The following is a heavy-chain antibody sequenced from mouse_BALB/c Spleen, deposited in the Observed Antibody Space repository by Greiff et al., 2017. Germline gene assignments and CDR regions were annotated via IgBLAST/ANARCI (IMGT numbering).Heavy chain of an antibody. V-gene: IGHV1-67*01. Sequence: QVHVKQSGPELVRPGVSVKISCKGSGYTFTDYAMHWVKQSHAKSLEWIGVISTYYGNTNYNQKFKGKATMTVDKSSSTAYMELARLTSEDSAIYYCARGGYGSSHDYWGQGTTLTVSS. D-gene: IGHD1-1*01. J-gene: IGHJ2*01. CDR3: ARGGYGSSHDY. CDR1: GYTFTDYA. CDR2: ISTYYGNT.